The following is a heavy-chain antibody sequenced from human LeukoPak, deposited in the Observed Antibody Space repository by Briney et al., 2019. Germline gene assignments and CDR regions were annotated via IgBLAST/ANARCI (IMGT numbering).Heavy chain of an antibody. CDR1: GFTFSSYG. D-gene: IGHD6-13*01. CDR3: AKTSIAAAGPFDY. CDR2: ISYDGSNK. V-gene: IGHV3-30*18. J-gene: IGHJ4*02. Sequence: PGGSLRLSCAASGFTFSSYGMHWVRQAPGKGLEWVAVISYDGSNKYYADSVKGRFTISRDNSKNTLYLQMNSLRAEDTAVYYCAKTSIAAAGPFDYWGQGTLVTVSS.